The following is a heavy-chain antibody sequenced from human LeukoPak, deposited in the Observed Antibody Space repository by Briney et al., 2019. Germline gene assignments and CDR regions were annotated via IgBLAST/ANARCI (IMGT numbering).Heavy chain of an antibody. Sequence: ASVKVSCKASGYTFTGYYMHWVRQAPGQGLEWMGWINPNSGGTNYAQKFQGRVTMTRDTSISTAYMELSRPRSDDTAVYYCARDPTYYYDSSGYYANNWFDPWGQGTLVTVSS. CDR1: GYTFTGYY. D-gene: IGHD3-22*01. V-gene: IGHV1-2*02. CDR3: ARDPTYYYDSSGYYANNWFDP. J-gene: IGHJ5*02. CDR2: INPNSGGT.